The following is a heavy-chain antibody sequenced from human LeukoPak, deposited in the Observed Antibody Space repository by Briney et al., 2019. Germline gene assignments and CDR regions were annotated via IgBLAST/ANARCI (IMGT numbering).Heavy chain of an antibody. J-gene: IGHJ4*02. CDR1: GGSISSYY. V-gene: IGHV4-4*07. CDR2: IYTSGST. Sequence: SETLSLTCTVSGGSISSYYWSWIRQPAGKGLEWTGRIYTSGSTNYNPSLKSRVTMSVDTSKNQFSLKLSSVTAADTAVYYCARDRYDYVPGAYFDYWGQGTLVTVSS. D-gene: IGHD3-16*01. CDR3: ARDRYDYVPGAYFDY.